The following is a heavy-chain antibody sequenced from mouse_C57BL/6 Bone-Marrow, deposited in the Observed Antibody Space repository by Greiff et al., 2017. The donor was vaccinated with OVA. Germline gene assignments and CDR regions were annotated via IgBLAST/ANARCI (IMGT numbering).Heavy chain of an antibody. D-gene: IGHD1-1*02. CDR3: GRQKGYGLAY. V-gene: IGHV10-1*01. Sequence: EVHLVESGGGLVQPKGSLKLSCAASGFSFNTYAMNWVRQAPGKGLEWVARIRSKSNNYATYYADSVKDRFTISRDDSESMLDLQMNNLKTEDTAMYYWGRQKGYGLAYWCQGTLVTVS. CDR2: IRSKSNNYAT. CDR1: GFSFNTYA. J-gene: IGHJ3*01.